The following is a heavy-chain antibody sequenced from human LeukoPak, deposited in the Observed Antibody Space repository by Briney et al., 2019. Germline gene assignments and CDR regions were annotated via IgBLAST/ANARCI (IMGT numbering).Heavy chain of an antibody. D-gene: IGHD1-7*01. CDR1: GYTFTSYG. Sequence: ASVKVSCKASGYTFTSYGISWVRQAPGQGLEWMGWISAYNGNTNYAQKLQGRVTMTTDTSTSTAYMELRSLRSDDTAVYYCARVFAIAAGLELRDYYGMDVWGQGTTVTVSS. CDR3: ARVFAIAAGLELRDYYGMDV. V-gene: IGHV1-18*01. CDR2: ISAYNGNT. J-gene: IGHJ6*02.